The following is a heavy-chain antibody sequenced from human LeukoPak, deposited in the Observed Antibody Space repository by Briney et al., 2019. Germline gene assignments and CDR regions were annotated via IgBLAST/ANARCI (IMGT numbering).Heavy chain of an antibody. J-gene: IGHJ4*02. V-gene: IGHV3-23*01. D-gene: IGHD6-19*01. CDR2: ISGSGGST. CDR3: AKGYSSGWYLYFDY. CDR1: GFTFSSYA. Sequence: GGSLRLSCAASGFTFSSYAMSWVRQAPGKGLEWVSAISGSGGSTYYADSVKGRFTISRDNSKNTLYLQMNSLRAEDTAVYYCAKGYSSGWYLYFDYWAREPWSPSPQ.